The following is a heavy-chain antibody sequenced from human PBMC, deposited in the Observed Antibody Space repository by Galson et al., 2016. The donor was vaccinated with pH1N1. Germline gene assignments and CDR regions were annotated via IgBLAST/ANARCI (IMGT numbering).Heavy chain of an antibody. CDR2: TYYGGST. CDR1: TGSISGYY. J-gene: IGHJ2*01. Sequence: ETLSLTCTISTGSISGYYWTWLRQPPGKGLEWIGYTYYGGSTNYNPSLKSRLTISIDTSKNQFSLKLSSLTAADTAVYYCARGDHGDSLYWYFDVWGGGTLVTVSS. CDR3: ARGDHGDSLYWYFDV. V-gene: IGHV4-59*01. D-gene: IGHD4-17*01.